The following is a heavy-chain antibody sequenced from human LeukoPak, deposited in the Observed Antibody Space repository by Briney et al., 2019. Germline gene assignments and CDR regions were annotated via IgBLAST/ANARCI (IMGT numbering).Heavy chain of an antibody. V-gene: IGHV1-69*06. J-gene: IGHJ4*02. CDR3: ASDGGFEYYFDY. D-gene: IGHD2/OR15-2a*01. CDR1: GGTFTDYG. CDR2: IIPIFTTA. Sequence: SVKVSYKSSGGTFTDYGISWVRHAPGQGLEWMGRIIPIFTTANYAQKFQGRVTITADTSTNTAYMELTSLRSEDTAVYYCASDGGFEYYFDYWGQGTLLTVSS.